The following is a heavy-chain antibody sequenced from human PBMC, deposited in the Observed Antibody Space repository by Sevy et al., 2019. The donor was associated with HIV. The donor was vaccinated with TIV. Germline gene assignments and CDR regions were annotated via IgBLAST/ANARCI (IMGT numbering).Heavy chain of an antibody. J-gene: IGHJ3*02. V-gene: IGHV3-23*01. CDR2: ISGSGGST. Sequence: GGSLRLSCAASGFTFSSYAMSWVRQAPGKRLEWVSAISGSGGSTYYADSVKGRFTISRDNSKNTLYLQMNSLRAKDTAVYYCAKEASASSGWYQGVDAFDIWGQGTMVTVSS. CDR3: AKEASASSGWYQGVDAFDI. D-gene: IGHD6-19*01. CDR1: GFTFSSYA.